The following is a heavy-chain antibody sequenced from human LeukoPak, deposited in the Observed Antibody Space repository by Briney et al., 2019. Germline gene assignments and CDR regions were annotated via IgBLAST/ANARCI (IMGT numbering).Heavy chain of an antibody. CDR1: GFTFSSYG. V-gene: IGHV3-23*01. CDR2: ISGSGGST. J-gene: IGHJ4*02. D-gene: IGHD3-10*01. CDR3: ANDYDSGTYFDY. Sequence: GGSLRLSCAVSGFTFSSYGMTWVRQAPGKGLEWVSSISGSGGSTYYADSVKGRFTISRDNSKNTLSLQMNSLRAEDTAVYYCANDYDSGTYFDYWGQGTLVTVSS.